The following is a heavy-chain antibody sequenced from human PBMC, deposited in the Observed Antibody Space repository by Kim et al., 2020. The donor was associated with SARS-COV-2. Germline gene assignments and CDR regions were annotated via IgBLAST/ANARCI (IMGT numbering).Heavy chain of an antibody. V-gene: IGHV3-9*01. CDR3: AKDIGTTVTFDYFDY. Sequence: DSVKGRFTISRDNAKNSLYLQMNSLRAEDTALYYCAKDIGTTVTFDYFDYWGQGTLVTVSS. D-gene: IGHD4-4*01. J-gene: IGHJ4*02.